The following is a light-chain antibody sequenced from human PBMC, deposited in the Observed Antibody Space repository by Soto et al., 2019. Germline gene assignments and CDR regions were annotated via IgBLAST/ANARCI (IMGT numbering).Light chain of an antibody. CDR3: SSYTSSTNCV. V-gene: IGLV2-14*01. Sequence: QSVLAQPASASGSPGQSLTISGTGTSIDIAPYNYVSWYQQHPGKAPKLIIYEVSYRPSGISNRFSGSKSGNTASLTISGLQADDEADYYCSSYTSSTNCVLGTAKKVTV. CDR1: SIDIAPYNY. CDR2: EVS. J-gene: IGLJ1*01.